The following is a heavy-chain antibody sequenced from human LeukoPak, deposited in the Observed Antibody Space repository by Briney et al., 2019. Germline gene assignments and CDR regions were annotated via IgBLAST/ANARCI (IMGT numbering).Heavy chain of an antibody. CDR2: MNPNSGNT. Sequence: ASVKVSCKASGYTFTSYDINWVRQATGQGLAWMGWMNPNSGNTGYAQKFQGRVTMTRNTSISTAYMELSSLRSEDTAVYYCARKGHGSGSYYGDYGMDVWGQGTTVTVSS. D-gene: IGHD3-10*01. CDR1: GYTFTSYD. CDR3: ARKGHGSGSYYGDYGMDV. J-gene: IGHJ6*02. V-gene: IGHV1-8*01.